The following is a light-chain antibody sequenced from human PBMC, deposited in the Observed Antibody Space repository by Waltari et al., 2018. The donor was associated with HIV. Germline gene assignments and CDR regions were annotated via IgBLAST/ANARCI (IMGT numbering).Light chain of an antibody. V-gene: IGLV2-14*01. Sequence: QSALIQLASVSGPPGQSVPIPCAGTTRYFNDNTYVHWYQQHPGRAPNLIIFEVSYRPSGVSDRFSGSKSGSTASLTISGLQTEDEADYYCSSYKTRNSVVFGGGTELIV. CDR3: SSYKTRNSVV. CDR2: EVS. CDR1: TRYFNDNTY. J-gene: IGLJ2*01.